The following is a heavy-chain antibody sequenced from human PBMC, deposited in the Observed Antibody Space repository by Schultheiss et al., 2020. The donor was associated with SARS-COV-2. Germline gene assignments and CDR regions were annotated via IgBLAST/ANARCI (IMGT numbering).Heavy chain of an antibody. CDR1: GFTFSSYE. CDR3: ARLIAVADDDAFDI. J-gene: IGHJ3*02. V-gene: IGHV3-48*03. D-gene: IGHD6-19*01. Sequence: GGSLRLSCAASGFTFSSYEMNWVRQAPGKGLEWVSYISSSGSTIYYADSVKGRFTISRDNAKNSLYLQMNSLRAEDTAVYYCARLIAVADDDAFDIWGQGTMVTVSS. CDR2: ISSSGSTI.